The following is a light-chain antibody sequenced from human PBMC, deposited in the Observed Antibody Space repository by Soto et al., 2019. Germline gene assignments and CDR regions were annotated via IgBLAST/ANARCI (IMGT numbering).Light chain of an antibody. V-gene: IGKV3-20*01. CDR3: QQYDSSPWT. CDR2: GAS. Sequence: EIVLTQSPGTLSLSPGERGTLSCRASQSISSNYLAWYQQKSGQAPRLLIYGASNRAIGIPDRFSGSGSGTDFPLTISRLEPEDFALYFCQQYDSSPWTFGQGTKVDIK. J-gene: IGKJ1*01. CDR1: QSISSNY.